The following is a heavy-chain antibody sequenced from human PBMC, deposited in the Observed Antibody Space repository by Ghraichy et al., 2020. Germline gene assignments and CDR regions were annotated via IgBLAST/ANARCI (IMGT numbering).Heavy chain of an antibody. Sequence: SQTLSLTCGVSGGSFRDYYWTYIRQPPGKGLEWIGEINHSGSTNYNPSLKSRVTISVDTSKNQFSLKLNSVTAADTAVYYCARGVRRWYRASYKYYGMDVWGQGTTVTVSS. CDR2: INHSGST. V-gene: IGHV4-34*01. J-gene: IGHJ6*02. CDR1: GGSFRDYY. CDR3: ARGVRRWYRASYKYYGMDV. D-gene: IGHD6-13*01.